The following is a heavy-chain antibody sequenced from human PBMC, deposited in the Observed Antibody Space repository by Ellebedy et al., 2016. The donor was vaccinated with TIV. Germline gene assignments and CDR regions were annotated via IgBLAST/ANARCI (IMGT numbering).Heavy chain of an antibody. D-gene: IGHD3-16*02. V-gene: IGHV3-23*01. Sequence: GGSLRLSCAASGIAFTGYAMSWVRQAPGKGLEWVSGILGSGRTYYADSVRGRFTISRDNAKNTLYLQMDSLRAEDTAVYYCARDVPPTTYYDYVWGSYRPNWFDPWGQGTLVTVSS. CDR3: ARDVPPTTYYDYVWGSYRPNWFDP. J-gene: IGHJ5*02. CDR1: GIAFTGYA. CDR2: ILGSGRT.